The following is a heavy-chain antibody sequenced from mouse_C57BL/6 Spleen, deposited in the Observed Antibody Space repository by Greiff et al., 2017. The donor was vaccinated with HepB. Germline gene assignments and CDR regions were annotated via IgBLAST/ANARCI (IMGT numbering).Heavy chain of an antibody. CDR2: ISNGGGST. CDR1: GFTFSDYY. D-gene: IGHD4-1*01. Sequence: DVKLVESGGGLVQPGGSLKLSCAASGFTFSDYYMYWVRQTPEKRLEWVAYISNGGGSTYYPDTVKGRFTISRDNAKNTLYLQMSRLKSEDTAMYYCARGGWDGSHWYFDVWGTGTTVTVSS. J-gene: IGHJ1*03. CDR3: ARGGWDGSHWYFDV. V-gene: IGHV5-12*01.